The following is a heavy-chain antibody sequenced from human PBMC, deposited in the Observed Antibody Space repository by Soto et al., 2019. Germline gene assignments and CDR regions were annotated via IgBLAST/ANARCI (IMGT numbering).Heavy chain of an antibody. J-gene: IGHJ6*02. Sequence: TSETLSLTCAVYGGSFSGYYWSWIRQPPGKGLEWIGEINHSGSTNYNPSLKSRVTISVDTSKNQFSLKLSSVTAADTAVYYCARVGVPGIAAPKGYYYGMDVWGQGTTVTVSS. CDR3: ARVGVPGIAAPKGYYYGMDV. D-gene: IGHD6-6*01. V-gene: IGHV4-34*01. CDR1: GGSFSGYY. CDR2: INHSGST.